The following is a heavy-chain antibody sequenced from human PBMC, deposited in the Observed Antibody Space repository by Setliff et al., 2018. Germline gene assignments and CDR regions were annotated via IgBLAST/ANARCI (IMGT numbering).Heavy chain of an antibody. CDR2: VQTSGST. D-gene: IGHD3-10*01. J-gene: IGHJ4*02. CDR3: TRTVSSGAYYGVRPYYFDF. Sequence: PSETLSLTCTVSGDSISRYFWSWIRQPPGKGLEWIGDVQTSGSTNYNPSLKSRVTISVDTSKNQFSLKLNSVTAADTAVYYCTRTVSSGAYYGVRPYYFDFWGQGTLVTVSS. CDR1: GDSISRYF. V-gene: IGHV4-4*08.